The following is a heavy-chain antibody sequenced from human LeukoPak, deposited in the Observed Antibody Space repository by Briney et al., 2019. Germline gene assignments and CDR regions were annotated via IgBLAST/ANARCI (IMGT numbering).Heavy chain of an antibody. CDR1: GFTFSSYA. J-gene: IGHJ4*02. V-gene: IGHV3-23*01. Sequence: GGSLRLSCAASGFTFSSYAMSWVRQAPGKGLEWVSGISGSGAITYYADSVKGRFTISRDNSKNTLYLQMNSLRAEDTAVYYCAKGMFIAAVVDYYFDYRGQGTLVTVSS. CDR3: AKGMFIAAVVDYYFDY. D-gene: IGHD6-13*01. CDR2: ISGSGAIT.